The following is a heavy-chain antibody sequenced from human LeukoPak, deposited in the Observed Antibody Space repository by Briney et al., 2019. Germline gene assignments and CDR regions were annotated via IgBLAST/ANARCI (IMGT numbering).Heavy chain of an antibody. CDR2: ISGNGGVI. J-gene: IGHJ4*02. V-gene: IGHV3-11*04. D-gene: IGHD1-1*01. Sequence: GGSLRLSCAASGFTFSNAWMTWVRQAPGKGLEWLSYISGNGGVIQYADSVKGRFTISRDNAKKLLYLQMDSLRVEDTAIYYCARDPRTVRIWGQGTLVTVSS. CDR3: ARDPRTVRI. CDR1: GFTFSNAW.